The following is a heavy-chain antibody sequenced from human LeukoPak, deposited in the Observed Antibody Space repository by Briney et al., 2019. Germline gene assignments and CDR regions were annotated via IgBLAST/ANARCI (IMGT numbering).Heavy chain of an antibody. V-gene: IGHV4-34*01. J-gene: IGHJ5*02. CDR2: INHSGST. D-gene: IGHD3-9*01. Sequence: SETLSLTCAVYGGSFSGYYWSWIHQPPGKGLEWIGEINHSGSTNYTPSLKSRVTISVDTSKNQFSLKLSSVTAADTAVYYCARANPVTYYDILTGYYRWFDPWGQGTLVTVSS. CDR3: ARANPVTYYDILTGYYRWFDP. CDR1: GGSFSGYY.